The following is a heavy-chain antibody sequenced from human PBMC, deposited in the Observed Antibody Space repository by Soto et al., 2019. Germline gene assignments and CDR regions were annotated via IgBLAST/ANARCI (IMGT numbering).Heavy chain of an antibody. D-gene: IGHD3-3*01. CDR3: ARTQYYDFWSGYYT. CDR1: GGSISSYY. J-gene: IGHJ5*02. CDR2: IYYSGST. V-gene: IGHV4-59*01. Sequence: SETLSLTCTVSGGSISSYYWSRIRQPPGKGLEWIGYIYYSGSTNYNPSLKSRVTISVDTSKNQFSLKLSSVTAADTAVYYCARTQYYDFWSGYYTWGQGTLVTVSS.